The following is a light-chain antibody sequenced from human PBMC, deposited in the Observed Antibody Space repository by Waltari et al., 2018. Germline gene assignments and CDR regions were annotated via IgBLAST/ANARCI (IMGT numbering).Light chain of an antibody. CDR3: MQGTRWPRT. Sequence: DVVMTQSPLSLPVTLGQPASISCRSSQSLVHSDGNTYLNWFQQRPGQSPRRLNYKVSNRDSGVPGRFSGSGSGTDFTLKSSRVEAEDVGVYYCMQGTRWPRTFGQGTKVQIK. J-gene: IGKJ1*01. CDR1: QSLVHSDGNTY. V-gene: IGKV2-30*02. CDR2: KVS.